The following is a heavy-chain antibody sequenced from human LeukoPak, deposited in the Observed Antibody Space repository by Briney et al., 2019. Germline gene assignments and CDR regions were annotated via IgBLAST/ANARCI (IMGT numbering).Heavy chain of an antibody. J-gene: IGHJ4*02. CDR1: GFTFSSYA. CDR2: ISSSGGST. D-gene: IGHD5-18*01. V-gene: IGHV3-23*01. CDR3: AKDLGYPGYFDY. Sequence: PGASLRLSCAASGFTFSSYAMSWVRQAPGKGLEWVSAISSSGGSTYYADSVKGRFTISRDNSKNTLYLQTNSLRAEDTAVYYCAKDLGYPGYFDYWGQGTLVTVSS.